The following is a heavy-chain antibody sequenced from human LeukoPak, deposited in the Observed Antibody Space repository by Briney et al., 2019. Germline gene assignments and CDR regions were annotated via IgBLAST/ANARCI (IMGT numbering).Heavy chain of an antibody. V-gene: IGHV1-2*02. D-gene: IGHD3-10*01. CDR1: GYTFTGYY. J-gene: IGHJ5*02. CDR3: AXDGNSITMVRGVIVSWFDX. CDR2: INPNSGGT. Sequence: ASVKVSCKASGYTFTGYYMHWVRQAPGQGLEWMGWINPNSGGTNYAQKFQGRVTMTRDTSINTAYMELSRLRSDDTAVYYCAXDGNSITMVRGVIVSWFDXWGQXXLVT.